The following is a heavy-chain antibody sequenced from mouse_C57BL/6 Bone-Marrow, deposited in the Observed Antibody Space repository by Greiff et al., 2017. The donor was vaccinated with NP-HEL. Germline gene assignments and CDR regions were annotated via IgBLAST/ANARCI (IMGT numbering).Heavy chain of an antibody. CDR2: IDPSDSYT. CDR3: ARDYYCSSYDWYFDV. J-gene: IGHJ1*03. CDR1: GYTFTSYW. V-gene: IGHV1-69*01. Sequence: QVQLQQPGAELVMPGASVKLSCKASGYTFTSYWMHWVKQRPGQGLEWIGEIDPSDSYTNYNQKFKGTSTLTVDKSSSTAYMQLSSLTSEDSAVYYCARDYYCSSYDWYFDVWGTGTTVTVSS. D-gene: IGHD1-1*01.